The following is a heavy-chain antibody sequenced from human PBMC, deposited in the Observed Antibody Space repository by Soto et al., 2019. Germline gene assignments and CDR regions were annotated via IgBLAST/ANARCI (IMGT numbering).Heavy chain of an antibody. CDR3: ESEKGPYCTNGVCYTRTHIFAH. D-gene: IGHD2-8*01. J-gene: IGHJ4*02. CDR1: GGSVSSGSYY. CDR2: IYDTGST. V-gene: IGHV4-61*03. Sequence: QVQLQESGPGLVKPSETLSLTCTVSGGSVSSGSYYWSWIRQPPGKGLEWIGYIYDTGSTYYKPYHQTRHTIAVXTXNXXTSPTLSSVTAADTAVSSCESEKGPYCTNGVCYTRTHIFAHWRQGTLVTVSS.